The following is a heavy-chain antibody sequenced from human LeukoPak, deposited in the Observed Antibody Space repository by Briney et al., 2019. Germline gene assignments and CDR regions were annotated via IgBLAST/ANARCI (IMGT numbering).Heavy chain of an antibody. CDR1: GYTFSGYY. Sequence: ASVKVSCKASGYTFSGYYLHWVRQAPGQGLEWMGWINPNSGGTNYAQKFQGRVTMTRDTSISTAYMELSRLRSDDTAVYYCASATTGGKVSYYYYMDVWGKGTTVTVSS. D-gene: IGHD4-17*01. CDR2: INPNSGGT. V-gene: IGHV1-2*02. J-gene: IGHJ6*03. CDR3: ASATTGGKVSYYYYMDV.